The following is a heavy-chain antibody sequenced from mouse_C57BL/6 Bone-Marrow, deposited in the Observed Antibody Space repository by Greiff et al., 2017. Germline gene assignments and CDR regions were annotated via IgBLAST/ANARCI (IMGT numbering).Heavy chain of an antibody. D-gene: IGHD2-5*01. CDR3: ARESNYVWAMDD. CDR2: ISYSGST. CDR1: GYSITSGYD. J-gene: IGHJ4*01. V-gene: IGHV3-1*01. Sequence: EVKLQESGPGMVKPSQSLSLTCTVTGYSITSGYDWHWIRHFPGNKLEWMGYISYSGSTNYNPSLKSRISITHDTSKNHFFLKLNSVTTEDTATYYCARESNYVWAMDDWGQGPSVTVSS.